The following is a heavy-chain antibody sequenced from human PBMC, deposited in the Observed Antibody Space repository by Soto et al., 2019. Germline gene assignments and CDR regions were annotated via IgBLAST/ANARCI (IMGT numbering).Heavy chain of an antibody. J-gene: IGHJ4*02. D-gene: IGHD5-18*01. CDR2: ISSSSSTI. CDR1: GFTFSSYG. V-gene: IGHV3-48*01. CDR3: AKDGLGAYSYGSYYFDY. Sequence: GGSLRLSCTASGFTFSSYGRNWVRQDPGKGLEWVSYISSSSSTIYYADSVKGRFTISRDNAKNSLYLQMNSLRAADTAVYYYAKDGLGAYSYGSYYFDYWGQGTLVTVSS.